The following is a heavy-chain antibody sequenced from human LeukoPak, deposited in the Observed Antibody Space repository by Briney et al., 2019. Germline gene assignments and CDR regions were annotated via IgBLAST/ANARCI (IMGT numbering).Heavy chain of an antibody. J-gene: IGHJ4*02. CDR3: AKDGHTIFGVVDFDY. CDR1: GFTFSSYG. Sequence: PGGSLRLSCAASGFTFSSYGMHWVRQAPGKGLEWVAFIRYDGSNKYYADSVKGRFTISRDNSKNTLYLQMNSLRAEDTAVYYCAKDGHTIFGVVDFDYWGQGTLVTVSS. V-gene: IGHV3-30*02. D-gene: IGHD3-3*01. CDR2: IRYDGSNK.